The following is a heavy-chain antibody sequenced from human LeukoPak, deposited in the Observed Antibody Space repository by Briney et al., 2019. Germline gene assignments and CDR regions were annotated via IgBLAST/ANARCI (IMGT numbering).Heavy chain of an antibody. CDR2: IIPIFGTA. Sequence: SVKVSCKASGGTFSSYAISWVRQAPGQGLEWMGGIIPIFGTANYAQKFQGRVTITADESTSTAYMELSSLRSEDTAVYYCAREEVSCGDDAFDIWGQGTMVTVSS. J-gene: IGHJ3*02. V-gene: IGHV1-69*13. CDR1: GGTFSSYA. CDR3: AREEVSCGDDAFDI. D-gene: IGHD2-15*01.